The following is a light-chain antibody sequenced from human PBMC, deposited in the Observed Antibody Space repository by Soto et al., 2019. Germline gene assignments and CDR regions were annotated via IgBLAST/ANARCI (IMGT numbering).Light chain of an antibody. J-gene: IGLJ1*01. CDR1: SSDIGAYDY. CDR2: EVS. Sequence: QAALTQPASVSGSPGQSITISCTRTSSDIGAYDYVSWYQQHPVRAPKLMIYEVSHRFSGLSYRFSGSKSGNTASLPISGLQAEDEGDYYCTSFAPGRIYVFGSGTKVTVL. CDR3: TSFAPGRIYV. V-gene: IGLV2-14*03.